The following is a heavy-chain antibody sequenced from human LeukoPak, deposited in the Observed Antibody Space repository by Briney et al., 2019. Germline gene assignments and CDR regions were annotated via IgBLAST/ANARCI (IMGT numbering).Heavy chain of an antibody. D-gene: IGHD2-21*02. V-gene: IGHV1-69*13. CDR3: ARSPYYCGGDCNYYYGMDV. Sequence: GASVTVSCKASGGTFSSYAISWVRQAPGQGLEWMGGIIPIFGTANYAQKFQGRVTITADESTSTAYMELSSLRSEDTAVYYCARSPYYCGGDCNYYYGMDVWAKGPRSPSP. J-gene: IGHJ6*02. CDR2: IIPIFGTA. CDR1: GGTFSSYA.